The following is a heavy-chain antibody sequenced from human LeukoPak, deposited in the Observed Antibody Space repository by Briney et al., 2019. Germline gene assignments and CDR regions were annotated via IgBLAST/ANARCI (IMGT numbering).Heavy chain of an antibody. Sequence: SETLSPTCAVSGGSISSSNWWSWVRQPPGKGLEWIGEIYHSGSTNYNPSLKSRVTISVDKSKNQFSLKLSSVTAADTAVYYCARDAYSGSYLADAFDIWGQGTMVTVSS. CDR3: ARDAYSGSYLADAFDI. J-gene: IGHJ3*02. D-gene: IGHD1-26*01. CDR2: IYHSGST. V-gene: IGHV4-4*02. CDR1: GGSISSSNW.